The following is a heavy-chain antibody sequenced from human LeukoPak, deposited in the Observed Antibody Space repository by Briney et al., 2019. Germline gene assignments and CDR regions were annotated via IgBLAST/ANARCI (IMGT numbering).Heavy chain of an antibody. D-gene: IGHD3-16*02. CDR2: ISAYNGNT. J-gene: IGHJ5*02. CDR1: GYTFTSYG. V-gene: IGHV1-18*01. CDR3: ARAYQRLGGLSFPAS. Sequence: ASVKVSCKAAGYTFTSYGISWVRQAPGQGLEWMGWISAYNGNTNYAQKLQARVTMTTDTSTSTAHKELRSLRTDDTAVYSCARAYQRLGGLSFPASWGQETWVTVSS.